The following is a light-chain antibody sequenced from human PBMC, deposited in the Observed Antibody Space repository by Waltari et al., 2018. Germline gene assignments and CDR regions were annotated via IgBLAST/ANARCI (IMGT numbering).Light chain of an antibody. J-gene: IGLJ1*01. CDR2: QDT. Sequence: SFDLTQPPSVSVSPGQTASITCSGDKLGAKYACWYQQKPGQSPVLVIYQDTQRPSGIPERFSGSNSGNTATLNISGTQAMDEADYYCQAWDGNTFYVFGTGTKVTVL. CDR3: QAWDGNTFYV. V-gene: IGLV3-1*01. CDR1: KLGAKY.